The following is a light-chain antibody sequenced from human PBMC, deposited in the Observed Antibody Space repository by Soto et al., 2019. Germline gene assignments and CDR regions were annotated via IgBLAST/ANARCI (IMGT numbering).Light chain of an antibody. CDR2: DAS. CDR3: QQYYNFPDT. CDR1: QDISNY. Sequence: DIQMTQSPSSLSASVGDRVTITCQASQDISNYLNWYQQKPGKAPKLLIYDASNLETGVPPRFSGSGSGTDFTFTISSLQPEDIATYYCQQYYNFPDTFGPGTRVDFK. V-gene: IGKV1-33*01. J-gene: IGKJ3*01.